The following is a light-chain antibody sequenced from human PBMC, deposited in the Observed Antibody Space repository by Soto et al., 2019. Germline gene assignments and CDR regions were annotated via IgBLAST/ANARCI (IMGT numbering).Light chain of an antibody. J-gene: IGKJ1*01. V-gene: IGKV3-20*01. Sequence: EIVLTQSPGALSLSPGETATLSCRASQSVSSTYLAWYQQKPGQTPRLLIYGASSRATGIPDRFSGSGSGTDFTLTISGLEPEDFAVYYCQQYSSSPWIFGQGTKVEIK. CDR1: QSVSSTY. CDR3: QQYSSSPWI. CDR2: GAS.